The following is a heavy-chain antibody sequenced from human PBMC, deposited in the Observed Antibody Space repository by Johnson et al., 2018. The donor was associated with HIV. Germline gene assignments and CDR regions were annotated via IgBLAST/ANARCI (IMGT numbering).Heavy chain of an antibody. V-gene: IGHV3-33*08. D-gene: IGHD6-13*01. CDR3: ARDGESQQLPLGDALDV. CDR2: IWYDGSNK. Sequence: VQLVESGGGLVQPGGSLRLSCAASGFTFRDYYMSWIRQAPGKGLEWVAVIWYDGSNKYYANSVKGRFTVSRDNSKNTLYLQMDSLRAEDTAVYYCARDGESQQLPLGDALDVWGRGTMVIVSS. J-gene: IGHJ3*01. CDR1: GFTFRDYY.